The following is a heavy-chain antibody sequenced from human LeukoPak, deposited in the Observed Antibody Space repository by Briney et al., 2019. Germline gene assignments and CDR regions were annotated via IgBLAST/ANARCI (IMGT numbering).Heavy chain of an antibody. Sequence: ASVKVSCKASGYTFTSYDINWVRQATGQGLEWMGWMNPNSGNTGYAQKFQGRVTMTGNTSISTAYMELSSLRSEDTAVYYCARPLYGAASVALNPNSLDYWGQGTLVTVSS. D-gene: IGHD4/OR15-4a*01. CDR1: GYTFTSYD. V-gene: IGHV1-8*01. CDR2: MNPNSGNT. CDR3: ARPLYGAASVALNPNSLDY. J-gene: IGHJ4*02.